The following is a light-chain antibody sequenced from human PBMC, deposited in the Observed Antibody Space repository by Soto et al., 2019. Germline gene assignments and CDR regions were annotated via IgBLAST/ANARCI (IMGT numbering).Light chain of an antibody. Sequence: QSALAQSPSEDGTAGQRITMYCSGSSXSIGRNAVNWYQQLPGTAPTFLIYNDDQRPSWVSGRFSGSQSGTSASLAISGLHSEDEADSYCATWDASLNAFVCGTGTKGIGL. V-gene: IGLV1-44*01. CDR2: NDD. CDR3: ATWDASLNAFV. J-gene: IGLJ1*01. CDR1: SXSIGRNA.